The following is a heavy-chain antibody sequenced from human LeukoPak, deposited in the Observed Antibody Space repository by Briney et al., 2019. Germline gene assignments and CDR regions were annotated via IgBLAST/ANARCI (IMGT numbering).Heavy chain of an antibody. Sequence: ASVKVSCKASGFTFTSYDINWVRQASGQGLEWMGWMNPNNGNTGYAQKFQGRVTMTRDTSISTAYLELRGLRSEDTAVYYCVRDGEGVAISVNYWFDPWGQGTLVTVSS. CDR1: GFTFTSYD. V-gene: IGHV1-8*01. J-gene: IGHJ5*02. D-gene: IGHD3-10*01. CDR3: VRDGEGVAISVNYWFDP. CDR2: MNPNNGNT.